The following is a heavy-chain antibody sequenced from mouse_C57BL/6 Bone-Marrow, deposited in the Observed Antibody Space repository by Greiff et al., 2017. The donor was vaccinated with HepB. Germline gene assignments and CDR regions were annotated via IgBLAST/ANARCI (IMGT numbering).Heavy chain of an antibody. CDR3: AKYSNFTFDY. V-gene: IGHV1-63*01. CDR2: IYPGGGYT. Sequence: VQLVESGAELVRPGTSVKMSCKASGYTFTNYWIGWAKQRPGHGLEWIGDIYPGGGYTNYNEKFKGKATLTADKSSSTAYMQFSSLTSEDSAIYYCAKYSNFTFDYWGQGTTLTVSS. J-gene: IGHJ2*01. CDR1: GYTFTNYW. D-gene: IGHD2-5*01.